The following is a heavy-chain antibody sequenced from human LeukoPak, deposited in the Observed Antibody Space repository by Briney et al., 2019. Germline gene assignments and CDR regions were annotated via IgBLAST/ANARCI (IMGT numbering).Heavy chain of an antibody. J-gene: IGHJ3*02. V-gene: IGHV1-69*13. CDR2: IIPIFGTA. CDR1: GGTFSSYA. D-gene: IGHD3-22*01. CDR3: ASARGRRHYYDSSGPDAFDI. Sequence: SVKVSCKASGGTFSSYAISWVRQAPGQGLEWMGGIIPIFGTANYAQKFQGRVTITADESTGAAYMELSSLRSEDTAVYYCASARGRRHYYDSSGPDAFDIWGQGTMVTVSS.